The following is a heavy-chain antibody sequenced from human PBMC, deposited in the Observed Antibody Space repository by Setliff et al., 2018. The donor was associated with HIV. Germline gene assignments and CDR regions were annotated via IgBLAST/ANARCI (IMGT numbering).Heavy chain of an antibody. CDR3: ARGRGYDYVWGSYRLNWFDP. D-gene: IGHD3-16*02. CDR1: GYTFTSYG. Sequence: ASVKVSCKASGYTFTSYGISWVRQAPGQGLEWMGWISAYNGNTNYAQKLQGRVTMTTDTSISTAYMELSSLRSEDTAVYYCARGRGYDYVWGSYRLNWFDPWGQGTLVTVSS. CDR2: ISAYNGNT. J-gene: IGHJ5*02. V-gene: IGHV1-18*01.